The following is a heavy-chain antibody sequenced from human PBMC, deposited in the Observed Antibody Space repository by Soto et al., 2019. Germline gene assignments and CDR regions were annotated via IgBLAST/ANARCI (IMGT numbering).Heavy chain of an antibody. CDR3: AGYSGSYYRQGAFDI. CDR2: IYYSGST. J-gene: IGHJ3*02. D-gene: IGHD1-26*01. Sequence: QVQLQESGPGLVKPSQTLSLTCTVSGGSISSGAYYWSWIRQHPGKGLEWIGYIYYSGSTYYNPSLKSRVSISVDTSENRLSLTLSSVTAADTAVYYCAGYSGSYYRQGAFDIWGQGTMVTVSS. CDR1: GGSISSGAYY. V-gene: IGHV4-31*03.